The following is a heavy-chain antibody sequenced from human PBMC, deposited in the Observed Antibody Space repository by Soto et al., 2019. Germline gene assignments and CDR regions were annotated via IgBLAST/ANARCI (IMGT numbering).Heavy chain of an antibody. J-gene: IGHJ3*02. CDR2: INHSGST. Sequence: SETLSLTCAVYGGSFSGYYWSWIRQPPGKGLEWIGEINHSGSTNYNPSLKSRVTISVDTSKNQFSLKLSSVTAADTAVYYCARGPLLKSKTTGFHLGHIDIWGQGTMVTVSS. V-gene: IGHV4-34*01. CDR1: GGSFSGYY. D-gene: IGHD4-17*01. CDR3: ARGPLLKSKTTGFHLGHIDI.